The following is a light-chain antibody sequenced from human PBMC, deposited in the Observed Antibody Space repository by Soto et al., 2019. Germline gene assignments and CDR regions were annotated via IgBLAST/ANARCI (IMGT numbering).Light chain of an antibody. J-gene: IGLJ1*01. V-gene: IGLV4-69*01. Sequence: PVLTQSPSASASLGASVKLTCTLSSGHRNYAIAWHQQEPEKGPRFLMKVNRDGSHSKGDGIPDRFSGSSSGAERHLTISSLQSEDEADYYCQTWGPDSYVFGSGTKLTVL. CDR2: VNRDGSH. CDR1: SGHRNYA. CDR3: QTWGPDSYV.